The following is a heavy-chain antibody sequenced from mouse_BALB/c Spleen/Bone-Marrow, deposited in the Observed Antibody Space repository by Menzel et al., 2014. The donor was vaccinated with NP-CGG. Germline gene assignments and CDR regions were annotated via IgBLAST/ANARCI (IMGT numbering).Heavy chain of an antibody. CDR3: ARGLRAY. J-gene: IGHJ3*01. CDR1: GYAFSTYW. Sequence: VHLVESGAELVRPGSSVKISCKASGYAFSTYWMNWVKQRPGQGLEWIGLIYPGDGDTNYNGKFKGKATLTADKSSSTAYMLLSSVTSEDSAICFCARGLRAYWGQGTLVTVSA. V-gene: IGHV1-80*01. CDR2: IYPGDGDT.